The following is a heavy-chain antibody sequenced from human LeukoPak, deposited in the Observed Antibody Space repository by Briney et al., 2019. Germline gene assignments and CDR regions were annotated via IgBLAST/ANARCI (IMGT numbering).Heavy chain of an antibody. V-gene: IGHV1-2*06. CDR2: INPSSGGT. Sequence: ASVKVSCKASGYTFTGYYMHWVRQAPGQGLEWMGRINPSSGGTNYAQKFQGRVTMTRDTSISTAYMELSRLRSDDTAVYYCARGVPFYVSADYGMDVWGQGTTVTVSS. D-gene: IGHD2/OR15-2a*01. CDR1: GYTFTGYY. CDR3: ARGVPFYVSADYGMDV. J-gene: IGHJ6*02.